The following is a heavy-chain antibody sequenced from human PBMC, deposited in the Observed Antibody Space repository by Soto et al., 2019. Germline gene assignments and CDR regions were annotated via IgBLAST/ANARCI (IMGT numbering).Heavy chain of an antibody. CDR2: ISYDGSNK. V-gene: IGHV3-30-3*01. J-gene: IGHJ4*02. CDR1: GFTFSSYA. CDR3: ARTYSSGWYAY. D-gene: IGHD6-19*01. Sequence: QVQLVESGGGVVQPGRSLRLSCAASGFTFSSYAMHWVRQAPGKGLEWVAVISYDGSNKYYADSVKGRFTISRDNSKNTLYRQMNTLRAEDTDVYYCARTYSSGWYAYWGQGTLVTVSS.